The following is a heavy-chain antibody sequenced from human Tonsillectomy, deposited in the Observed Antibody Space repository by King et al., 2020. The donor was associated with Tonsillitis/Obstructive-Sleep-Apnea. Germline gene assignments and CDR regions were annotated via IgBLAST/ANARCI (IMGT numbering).Heavy chain of an antibody. J-gene: IGHJ4*02. D-gene: IGHD6-19*01. CDR3: ARDRSGWPPEYFDY. CDR2: ISFDGRNE. Sequence: VQLVESGGGVVQPGRSLRLSCAASGFTSRSHTLHWVRQAPGKGLEWGALISFDGRNEYYADSVKGRFTISRDNSKNTLNLQMNILGAEDTAVYYCARDRSGWPPEYFDYWGQGTLVSVSS. CDR1: GFTSRSHT. V-gene: IGHV3-30*01.